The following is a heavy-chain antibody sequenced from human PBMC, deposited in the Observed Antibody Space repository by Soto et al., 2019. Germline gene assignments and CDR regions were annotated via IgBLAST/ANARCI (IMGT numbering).Heavy chain of an antibody. J-gene: IGHJ4*02. V-gene: IGHV3-30*03. CDR1: GFTFSSYV. CDR2: ISYDGSNK. D-gene: IGHD5-12*01. Sequence: GGSLRLSCAASGFTFSSYVMHWVRQAPGKGLEWVAVISYDGSNKYYADSVKGRFTISRDNSKNTLYLQMNSLRAEDTAVYYCARDRRDGYNFDYWGQGTLVTVSS. CDR3: ARDRRDGYNFDY.